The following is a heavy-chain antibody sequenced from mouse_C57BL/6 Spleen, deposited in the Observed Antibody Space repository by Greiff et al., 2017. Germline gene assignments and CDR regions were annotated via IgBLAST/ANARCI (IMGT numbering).Heavy chain of an antibody. CDR1: GYTFTDYE. Sequence: VQLQQSGAELVRPGASVTLSCKASGYTFTDYEMHWVKQTPVHGLEWIGAIYPDTGGTAYNQKFKGKAILTADKSSSTAYIELRSLTSEDSAVYYCIYYGNYFDYWGQGTTLTVSS. CDR2: IYPDTGGT. D-gene: IGHD2-1*01. V-gene: IGHV1-15*01. J-gene: IGHJ2*01. CDR3: IYYGNYFDY.